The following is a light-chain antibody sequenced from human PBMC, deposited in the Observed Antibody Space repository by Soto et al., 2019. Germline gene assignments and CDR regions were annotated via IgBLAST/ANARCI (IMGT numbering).Light chain of an antibody. Sequence: QSALTQPASVSGSPGQSVTISCTGTSSDIAANNYVSWYQQRPGKAPKLMIYGVTKRPSGVSNRFSGSKSGNTASLTFSGHEAEDEGDYCSCLYATNSSLFGGGTKVAVL. V-gene: IGLV2-14*03. CDR3: CLYATNSSL. CDR2: GVT. CDR1: SSDIAANNY. J-gene: IGLJ2*01.